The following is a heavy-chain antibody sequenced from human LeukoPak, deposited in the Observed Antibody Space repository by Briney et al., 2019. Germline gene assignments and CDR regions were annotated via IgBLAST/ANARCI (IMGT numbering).Heavy chain of an antibody. V-gene: IGHV3-30*04. CDR1: GFTFISYA. CDR2: ISFHGTDS. J-gene: IGHJ6*03. CDR3: AKTGEEGDYYYYYMDV. D-gene: IGHD3-10*01. Sequence: GGSLRLSCAASGFTFISYAIHWVRQAPGRGLEWVAVISFHGTDSFYADSVKGRFTISRDNSKNTLYLQMNSLRAEDTAVYYCAKTGEEGDYYYYYMDVWGKGTTVTVSS.